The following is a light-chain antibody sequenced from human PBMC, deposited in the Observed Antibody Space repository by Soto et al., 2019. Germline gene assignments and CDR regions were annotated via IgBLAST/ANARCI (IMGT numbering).Light chain of an antibody. V-gene: IGKV3-20*01. CDR3: HQYGSSPCT. CDR2: LVS. CDR1: QSLGSIY. Sequence: EIVLTQSPGTLSLFPGERATLSCRASQSLGSIYLAWYQQKPGQAPRLLIYLVSSRATGIPDRFSGSGSGTAFTLTISKLETEDFAVYYCHQYGSSPCTFGQGTKVDIK. J-gene: IGKJ1*01.